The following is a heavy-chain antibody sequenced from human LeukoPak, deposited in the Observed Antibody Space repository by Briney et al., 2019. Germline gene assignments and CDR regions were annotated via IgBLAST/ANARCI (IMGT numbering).Heavy chain of an antibody. Sequence: SQTLSLTCTVSGGSISSFHWSWIRQPPGKGLEWIGYVYYTGSTNYNPSLKSRVTVSVDTSQNQFSLKMNSVTAADTAVYYCTRDQYHFDRDYFNYYMDVWGKGTTVTVSS. CDR2: VYYTGST. V-gene: IGHV4-59*01. D-gene: IGHD3-22*01. CDR1: GGSISSFH. CDR3: TRDQYHFDRDYFNYYMDV. J-gene: IGHJ6*03.